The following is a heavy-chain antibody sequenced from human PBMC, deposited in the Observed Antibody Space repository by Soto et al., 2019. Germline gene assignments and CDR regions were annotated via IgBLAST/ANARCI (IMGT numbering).Heavy chain of an antibody. CDR3: ARDQVPGLDAFDI. CDR2: ISRSAGNT. CDR1: VFTFSSYS. Sequence: WWSLRLSCSASVFTFSSYSMNWFRQAPGKGLEWVSSISRSAGNTYYADSVKGRFTISRDNAKNSMYLQMNSLRAEDTAVYYCARDQVPGLDAFDIWGQGTMVTVSS. J-gene: IGHJ3*02. V-gene: IGHV3-21*01.